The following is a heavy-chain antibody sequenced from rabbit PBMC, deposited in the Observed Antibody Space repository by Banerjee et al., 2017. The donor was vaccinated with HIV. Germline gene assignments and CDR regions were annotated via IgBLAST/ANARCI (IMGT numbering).Heavy chain of an antibody. V-gene: IGHV1S45*01. J-gene: IGHJ4*01. CDR3: ARYVGFADYTFNL. CDR2: IGTGNTGST. D-gene: IGHD8-1*01. CDR1: GIDFSGLYY. Sequence: QQHLEESGGGLVKAGGTLTLTCKASGIDFSGLYYMCWVRQAPGKGLEWIACIGTGNTGSTYYASWAKGRFTISKTSSTTVTLQMTSLTAADTATYFCARYVGFADYTFNLWGPGTLVTVS.